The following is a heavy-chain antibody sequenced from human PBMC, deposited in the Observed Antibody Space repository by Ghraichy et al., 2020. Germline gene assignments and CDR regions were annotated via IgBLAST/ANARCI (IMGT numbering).Heavy chain of an antibody. CDR3: ARHSPWGDFWSGYYTASSPEDV. Sequence: SQTLSLTCTVSGDSISRSTHYLGWIRQAPGKGLDWIGSIYYSGSTYYNPSLKSRVAISVDTSENQFSLKLSSVTAADTAVYYCARHSPWGDFWSGYYTASSPEDVWGKGTTVIVSS. CDR1: GDSISRSTHY. V-gene: IGHV4-39*01. CDR2: IYYSGST. J-gene: IGHJ6*04. D-gene: IGHD3-3*01.